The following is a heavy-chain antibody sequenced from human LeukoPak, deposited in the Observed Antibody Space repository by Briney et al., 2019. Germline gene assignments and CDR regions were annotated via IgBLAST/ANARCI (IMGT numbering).Heavy chain of an antibody. J-gene: IGHJ4*02. V-gene: IGHV3-23*01. CDR1: GFTFSSYA. CDR2: ISGSGGST. D-gene: IGHD3-22*01. CDR3: AKGLINYYDSSGLDY. Sequence: PGGSLRLSCAASGFTFSSYAMSWVRQAPGKGLEWVSAISGSGGSTYYADSVKGRFTISRDNSKNTLYLQMNSLRAEDTAVYYCAKGLINYYDSSGLDYWGQGTLVTVSS.